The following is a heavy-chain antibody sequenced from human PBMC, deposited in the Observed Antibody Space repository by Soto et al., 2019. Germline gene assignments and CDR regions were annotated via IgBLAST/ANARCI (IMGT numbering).Heavy chain of an antibody. CDR1: GFTFSSYS. CDR2: ISSSSSYI. Sequence: EVQLVESGGGLVKPGGSLRLSCAASGFTFSSYSMNWVRQAPGKGLEWVSSISSSSSYIYYADSVKGRFTISRDNAKNSLYLQMNSLRAEDTAVYYCARDRLGYCGGDCYSSDFDYWGQGTLVTVSS. CDR3: ARDRLGYCGGDCYSSDFDY. V-gene: IGHV3-21*01. J-gene: IGHJ4*02. D-gene: IGHD2-21*02.